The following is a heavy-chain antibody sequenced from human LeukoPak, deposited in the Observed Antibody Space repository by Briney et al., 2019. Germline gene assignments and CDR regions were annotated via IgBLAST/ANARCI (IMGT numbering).Heavy chain of an antibody. J-gene: IGHJ3*02. Sequence: PGRSLRLSCAASGFIFSRYTMHWVRQAPDKGLEWVAVISHDGSTEYYADSVKGRLTISRDNPINTLYLQIYSLRPEDTAIYYCARDFAITATTIYYYVFDIWGPGTMVTVSS. V-gene: IGHV3-30*04. D-gene: IGHD4-17*01. CDR2: ISHDGSTE. CDR1: GFIFSRYT. CDR3: ARDFAITATTIYYYVFDI.